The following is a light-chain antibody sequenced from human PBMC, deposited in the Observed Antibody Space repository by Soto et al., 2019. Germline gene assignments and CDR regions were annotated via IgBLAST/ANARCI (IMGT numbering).Light chain of an antibody. J-gene: IGKJ3*01. CDR3: QQSYSTPT. CDR1: QSINTY. CDR2: GAF. V-gene: IGKV1-39*01. Sequence: DIQMTQYPSSLSASVGDRLTITCRTSQSINTYLNWYQQKPGKAPKLLIYGAFSLQSGVPSRFSGSGSGTDFTLTISSLQPEDFATYFCQQSYSTPTFGPGTKVDIK.